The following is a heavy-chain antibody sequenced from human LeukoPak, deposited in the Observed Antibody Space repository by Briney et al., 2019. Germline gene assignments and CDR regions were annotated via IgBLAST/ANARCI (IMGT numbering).Heavy chain of an antibody. CDR3: AKESYYYDSSGYSYYFDY. V-gene: IGHV3-23*01. J-gene: IGHJ4*02. CDR1: GFTFSSYA. CDR2: ISGSGGST. Sequence: GGSLRLSCAASGFTFSSYAMRWVRQAPGKGLEWVSAISGSGGSTYYADSVKGRFAISRDNSKNTLYLQMNSLRAEDTAVYYCAKESYYYDSSGYSYYFDYWGQGTLVTVSS. D-gene: IGHD3-22*01.